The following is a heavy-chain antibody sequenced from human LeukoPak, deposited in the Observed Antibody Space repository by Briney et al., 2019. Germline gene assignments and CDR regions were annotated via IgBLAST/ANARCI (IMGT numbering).Heavy chain of an antibody. CDR2: INPNSGGT. CDR1: GYTFTSYG. Sequence: ASVKVSCKASGYTFTSYGISWVRQAPGQGLEWMGWINPNSGGTNYAQKFQGRVTMTRDTSISTAYMELSRLRSDDTAVYSCARGRAARPIDYWGQGTLVTVSS. V-gene: IGHV1-2*02. D-gene: IGHD6-6*01. J-gene: IGHJ4*02. CDR3: ARGRAARPIDY.